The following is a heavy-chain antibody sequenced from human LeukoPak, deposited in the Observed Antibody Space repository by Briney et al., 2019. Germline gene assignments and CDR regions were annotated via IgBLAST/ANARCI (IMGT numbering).Heavy chain of an antibody. CDR3: ARQAYYYDSSGYYYYFDY. J-gene: IGHJ4*02. D-gene: IGHD3-22*01. CDR1: GGSISSSNYY. V-gene: IGHV4-39*01. Sequence: SETLSLTCTVSGGSISSSNYYWGWIRQPPGKGLEWIGSISHSGNTYYNPSLKSRVTISVDTSKNQFSLKLSSVTAADTAVYYCARQAYYYDSSGYYYYFDYWGQGTLVTVSS. CDR2: ISHSGNT.